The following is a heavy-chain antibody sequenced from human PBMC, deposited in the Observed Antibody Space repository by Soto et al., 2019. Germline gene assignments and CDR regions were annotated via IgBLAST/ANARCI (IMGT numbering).Heavy chain of an antibody. CDR2: INHSGST. D-gene: IGHD2-2*01. CDR3: SAGSTSRYYGMDV. Sequence: SETLSLTCVYGGTFSGYYWSWIRQSPGKGLEWIGEINHSGSTNNYNPSLKSRVTISVDTSKNQISLKLTSVTAADTAGYYCSAGSTSRYYGMDVWGQGTTVTVSS. J-gene: IGHJ6*02. CDR1: GGTFSGYY. V-gene: IGHV4-34*08.